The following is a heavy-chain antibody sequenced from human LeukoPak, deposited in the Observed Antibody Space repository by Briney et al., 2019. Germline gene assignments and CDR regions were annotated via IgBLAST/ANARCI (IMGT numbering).Heavy chain of an antibody. CDR2: IYYSGST. CDR1: GGSFSGYY. J-gene: IGHJ4*02. D-gene: IGHD1-14*01. Sequence: SETLSLTCAVYGGSFSGYYWSWIRQPPGKGLEWIGSIYYSGSTYYNPSLKSRVTISLDTANNQFSLTLSSVTAADTAVYYCAAYVYLPGIHYNGIDYWGQGTLVSVSS. CDR3: AAYVYLPGIHYNGIDY. V-gene: IGHV4-34*01.